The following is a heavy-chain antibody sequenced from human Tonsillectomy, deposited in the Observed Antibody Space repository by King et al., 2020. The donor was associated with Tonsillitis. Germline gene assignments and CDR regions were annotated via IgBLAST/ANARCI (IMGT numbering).Heavy chain of an antibody. D-gene: IGHD3-10*01. CDR1: GYTFSNYG. Sequence: HVQLVESGGEVKKPGASVKVSCKGSGYTFSNYGVSWVRQAPGQGLEWMGWISAYSGNTYHTQNFQGRLTLTTDTSTDTAYMEMRSLRLNDTAIYFCARSGSYSEFDFWGQGTLVTVSA. V-gene: IGHV1-18*04. CDR2: ISAYSGNT. CDR3: ARSGSYSEFDF. J-gene: IGHJ4*02.